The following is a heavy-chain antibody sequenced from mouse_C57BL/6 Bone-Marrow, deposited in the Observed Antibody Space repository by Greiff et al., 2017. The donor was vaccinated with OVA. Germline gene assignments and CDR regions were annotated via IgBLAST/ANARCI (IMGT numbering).Heavy chain of an antibody. J-gene: IGHJ1*03. Sequence: VQLQQSGPELVKPGASVKISCKASGYAFSSSWMNWVKQRPGKGLEWIGRIYPGDGDTNYNVKFKGKATLTADKSSSTAYMQLSSLTSEDSAVYFCARLPWYFDVWGTGTTVTVSS. CDR2: IYPGDGDT. CDR1: GYAFSSSW. CDR3: ARLPWYFDV. V-gene: IGHV1-82*01.